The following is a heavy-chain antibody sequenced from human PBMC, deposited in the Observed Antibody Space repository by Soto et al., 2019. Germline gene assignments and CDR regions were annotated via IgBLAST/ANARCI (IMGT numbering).Heavy chain of an antibody. CDR2: IIPIFGTA. V-gene: IGHV1-69*01. Sequence: VASVXVAFKASWGTFSIYAIILFLQAPGQGLDWMGWIIPIFGTANYAQKFQGRVTITADESTSTAYMELSSLRFEDTAVYYCARAIAGHNTKGWIEPWGQGTLVNV. CDR3: ARAIAGHNTKGWIEP. CDR1: WGTFSIYA. J-gene: IGHJ5*02. D-gene: IGHD2-2*01.